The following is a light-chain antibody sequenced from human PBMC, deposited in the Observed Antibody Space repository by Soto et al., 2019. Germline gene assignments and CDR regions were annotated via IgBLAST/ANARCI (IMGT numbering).Light chain of an antibody. J-gene: IGLJ2*01. CDR1: SSDVGGYNY. CDR3: SSYTSSYTLV. CDR2: DVS. Sequence: QSALTQPASVSGSPGQWITISCTGTSSDVGGYNYVYWYQQHPGKAPKLMIYDVSNRPSGVSNRFSGSKSGNTASLTISGLQAEDEADYYCSSYTSSYTLVFGGWTKLTVL. V-gene: IGLV2-14*01.